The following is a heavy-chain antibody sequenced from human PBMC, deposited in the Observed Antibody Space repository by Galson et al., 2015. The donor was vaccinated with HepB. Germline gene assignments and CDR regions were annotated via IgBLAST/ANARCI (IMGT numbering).Heavy chain of an antibody. CDR3: TTGYSSSRYYYYYYGMDV. J-gene: IGHJ6*02. CDR2: IKSKTDGGTT. D-gene: IGHD6-13*01. CDR1: GFTFSNAW. Sequence: SLRLSCAASGFTFSNAWMSWVRQAPGKGLEWVGRIKSKTDGGTTDYAAPVKGRFTISRDDSKNTLYLQMNSLKTEDTAVYYCTTGYSSSRYYYYYYGMDVWGQGTTVTVSS. V-gene: IGHV3-15*01.